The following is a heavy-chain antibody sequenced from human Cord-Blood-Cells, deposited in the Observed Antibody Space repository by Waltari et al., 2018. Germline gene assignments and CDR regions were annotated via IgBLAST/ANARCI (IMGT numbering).Heavy chain of an antibody. D-gene: IGHD3-16*01. V-gene: IGHV1-2*02. Sequence: QVQLVQSGAEVKKPGASVKVSCKASGYTFTGYYMHWVRQAPGQGLEWMEWNNPNSGGTNCARKFQGRVTITRDTSISTPYMELGRLRSDDPAGYYLAREPGGKGGDYWGQETLVTVSS. J-gene: IGHJ4*02. CDR1: GYTFTGYY. CDR3: AREPGGKGGDY. CDR2: NNPNSGGT.